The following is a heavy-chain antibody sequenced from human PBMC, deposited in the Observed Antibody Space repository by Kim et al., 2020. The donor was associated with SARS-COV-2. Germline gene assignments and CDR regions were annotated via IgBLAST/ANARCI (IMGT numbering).Heavy chain of an antibody. Sequence: SVKVSCKASGFTFTSSAVQWVRQARGQRLEWIGWIVVGSGNTNYAQKFQERVTITRDMSTSTAYMELSSLRSEDTAVYYCAAGGDNGFYGMDVWGQGTTVTVSS. D-gene: IGHD3-16*01. J-gene: IGHJ6*02. CDR3: AAGGDNGFYGMDV. CDR2: IVVGSGNT. CDR1: GFTFTSSA. V-gene: IGHV1-58*01.